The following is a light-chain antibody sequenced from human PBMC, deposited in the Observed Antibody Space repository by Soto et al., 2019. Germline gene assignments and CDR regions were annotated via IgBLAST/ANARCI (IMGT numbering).Light chain of an antibody. CDR2: DVT. CDR1: STDVGDFNY. CDR3: SAYSSSPSPVV. J-gene: IGLJ2*01. Sequence: QSALTQPASVSGSPGRSVTISCTGTSTDVGDFNYVSWYQHLPGSAPKLLIYDVTNRPSGISYRLSPSKSGRTASLTISGLQPELEAAYYCSAYSSSPSPVVFGGGTKLTVL. V-gene: IGLV2-14*03.